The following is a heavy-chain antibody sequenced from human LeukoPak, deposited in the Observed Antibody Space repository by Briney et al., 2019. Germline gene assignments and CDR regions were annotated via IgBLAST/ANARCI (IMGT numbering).Heavy chain of an antibody. CDR1: GYTFTSYD. CDR2: MNPNSGNT. J-gene: IGHJ3*02. Sequence: ASVKVSCKASGYTFTSYDINWVRQATGQGLEWMGWMNPNSGNTGYAQKFQGRVTITRNTSISTAYMELSSLRSGDTAVYYCARGRSNDFWSGLVLFAFDIWGQGTMVTVSS. D-gene: IGHD3-3*01. V-gene: IGHV1-8*03. CDR3: ARGRSNDFWSGLVLFAFDI.